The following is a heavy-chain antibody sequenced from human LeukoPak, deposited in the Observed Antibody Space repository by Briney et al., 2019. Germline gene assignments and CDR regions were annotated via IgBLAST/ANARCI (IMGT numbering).Heavy chain of an antibody. J-gene: IGHJ4*02. CDR2: IYPGDSDT. CDR1: GYSFTSYW. D-gene: IGHD6-13*01. Sequence: GESLKISGKGSGYSFTSYWIGGVRQMPGKGLEWMGIIYPGDSDTRYSPSFQGQVTISADKSISTAYLQWSSLKASDTAMYSRARRGSYSSSWYGYYFDYWGQGTLVTVSS. CDR3: ARRGSYSSSWYGYYFDY. V-gene: IGHV5-51*01.